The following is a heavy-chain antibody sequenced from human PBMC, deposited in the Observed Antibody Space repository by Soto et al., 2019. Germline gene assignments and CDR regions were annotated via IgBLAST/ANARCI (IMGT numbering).Heavy chain of an antibody. CDR2: IFHTGST. D-gene: IGHD2-2*01. V-gene: IGHV4-4*02. Sequence: KTSETLSLTCTISGGSITTSNWWSWVRRPPGKGLEWVGQIFHTGSTYYNPSLKTRVTISVDKSSDRLSLRLTSVTAADTAVYFCAQTYCSNTVFPHDRWGQGTLVTVYS. J-gene: IGHJ4*02. CDR3: AQTYCSNTVFPHDR. CDR1: GGSITTSNW.